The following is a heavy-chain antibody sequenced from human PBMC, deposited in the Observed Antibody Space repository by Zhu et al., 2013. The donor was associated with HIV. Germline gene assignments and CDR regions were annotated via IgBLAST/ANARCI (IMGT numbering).Heavy chain of an antibody. CDR1: GYTFTNDG. Sequence: QVQLVQSGPEVKKPGASVKVSCKASGYTFTNDGINWVRQATGHGLEWMGWVDPSNGNAGYAQKFQGRVTMTSDTSTRTVYMELSRLRSDDTAVYYCARDRTTGAHYFYMDVWGKGTTVTVSS. V-gene: IGHV1-8*02. CDR3: ARDRTTGAHYFYMDV. D-gene: IGHD4-17*01. CDR2: VDPSNGNA. J-gene: IGHJ6*03.